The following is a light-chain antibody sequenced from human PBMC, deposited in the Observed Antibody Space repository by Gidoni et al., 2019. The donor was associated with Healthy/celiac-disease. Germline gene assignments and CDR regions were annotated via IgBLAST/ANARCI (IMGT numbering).Light chain of an antibody. V-gene: IGLV1-40*01. J-gene: IGLJ2*01. CDR1: SSNIGAGYD. CDR3: QSYDSSLSHVV. Sequence: QSVLTQPPSVSGAPGQRVTISCTGSSSNIGAGYDVHWYPQLPGTAPKLLIYGNSPRPSGVPDRFSGSKSCTSASLAITVLQAEDEADYYCQSYDSSLSHVVFGGGTKLTVL. CDR2: GNS.